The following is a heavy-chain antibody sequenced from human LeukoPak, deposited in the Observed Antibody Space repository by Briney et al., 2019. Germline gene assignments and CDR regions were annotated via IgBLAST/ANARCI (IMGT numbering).Heavy chain of an antibody. CDR1: GFTFSSYS. V-gene: IGHV3-48*01. D-gene: IGHD6-13*01. CDR2: ITSRSGTR. J-gene: IGHJ1*01. Sequence: GGSLRLSCAASGFTFSSYSMNWVRQAPGKGLEWVAYITSRSGTRFYADSVKGRFTISRDNSKNTLYLQMNSLRAEDTAVYYCAKYPIAAAGRWYFQHWGQGTLVTVSS. CDR3: AKYPIAAAGRWYFQH.